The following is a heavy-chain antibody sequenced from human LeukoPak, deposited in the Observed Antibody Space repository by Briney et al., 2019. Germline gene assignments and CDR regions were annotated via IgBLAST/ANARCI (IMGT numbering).Heavy chain of an antibody. J-gene: IGHJ4*02. CDR3: ARQWNDYVWGSYRYTFDY. CDR2: IYYSGST. CDR1: GRCISSSSYY. D-gene: IGHD3-16*02. V-gene: IGHV4-39*01. Sequence: PSETLSLTCTVSGRCISSSSYYWGWIRQPPGKGLEWIGSIYYSGSTYYNPSLKSRVTISVDTSKNQFSLKLSSVTAADTAVYYCARQWNDYVWGSYRYTFDYWGQGTLVTVSS.